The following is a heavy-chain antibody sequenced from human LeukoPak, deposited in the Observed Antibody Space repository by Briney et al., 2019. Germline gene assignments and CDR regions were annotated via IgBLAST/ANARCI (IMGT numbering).Heavy chain of an antibody. J-gene: IGHJ3*02. CDR3: ARGGSNTYYDFWSGYPQDAFDI. Sequence: SETPSLTCTVSGGSISSYYWSWIRQPPGKGLEWIGYIYYSGSANYNPSLKSRVTISVDTSKNQFSLKLSSVTAADTAVYYCARGGSNTYYDFWSGYPQDAFDIWGQGTMVTVSS. D-gene: IGHD3-3*01. CDR2: IYYSGSA. V-gene: IGHV4-59*01. CDR1: GGSISSYY.